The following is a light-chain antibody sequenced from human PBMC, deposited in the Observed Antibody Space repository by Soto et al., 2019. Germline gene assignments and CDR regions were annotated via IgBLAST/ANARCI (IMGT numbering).Light chain of an antibody. V-gene: IGKV4-1*01. CDR3: QQYFDPPFT. CDR1: QSVLYNSYRSNNKNF. CDR2: WAS. J-gene: IGKJ3*01. Sequence: DIVMTQSPDSLAVSLGERATINCKSSQSVLYNSYRSNNKNFLAWYQQKPGQPPKLLIYWASARESGVPDRFSGSGSGTDFTLTISSLQAEDVAVYYCQQYFDPPFTFGPGTKVDIK.